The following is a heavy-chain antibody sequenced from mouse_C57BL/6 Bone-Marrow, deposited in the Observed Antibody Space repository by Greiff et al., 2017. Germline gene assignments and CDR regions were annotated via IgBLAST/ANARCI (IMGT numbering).Heavy chain of an antibody. D-gene: IGHD4-1*01. V-gene: IGHV1-64*01. CDR1: GYTFTSYW. Sequence: QVQLQQPGAELVKPGASVKLSCKASGYTFTSYWMHWVKQRPGQGLEWIGMIHPNSGSTNYNEKFKSKATLTVDKSSSTAYMQLSSLTSEDSAVYYCASNLRLDAMDYWGQGTSVTVSS. CDR3: ASNLRLDAMDY. J-gene: IGHJ4*01. CDR2: IHPNSGST.